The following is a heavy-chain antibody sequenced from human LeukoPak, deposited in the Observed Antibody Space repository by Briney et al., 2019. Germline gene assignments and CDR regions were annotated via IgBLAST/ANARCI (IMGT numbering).Heavy chain of an antibody. CDR2: IYSGGST. V-gene: IGHV3-53*01. Sequence: GGSLSLSCAASGFTVSSNYMSWVRKAPGKGLEWVSVIYSGGSTYYADSVKGRFTISRDNSKNTLYLQMNSLRAEDTAVYYCAELGITMIGGVWGKGTTVTISS. J-gene: IGHJ6*04. CDR1: GFTVSSNY. CDR3: AELGITMIGGV. D-gene: IGHD3-10*02.